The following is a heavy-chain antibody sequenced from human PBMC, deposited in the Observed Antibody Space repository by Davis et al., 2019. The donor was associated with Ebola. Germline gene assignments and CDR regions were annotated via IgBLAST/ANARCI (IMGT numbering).Heavy chain of an antibody. V-gene: IGHV1-58*01. CDR1: GFTFTSSA. J-gene: IGHJ2*01. Sequence: SVKVSCKASGFTFTSSAVQWVRQARGQRLEWIGWIVVGSGNTNYAQKFQERVTITRDMSTSTAYMELNSLRAEDTAVYYCARATLWFGELLNWYFDLWGRGTLVTVSS. CDR2: IVVGSGNT. CDR3: ARATLWFGELLNWYFDL. D-gene: IGHD3-10*01.